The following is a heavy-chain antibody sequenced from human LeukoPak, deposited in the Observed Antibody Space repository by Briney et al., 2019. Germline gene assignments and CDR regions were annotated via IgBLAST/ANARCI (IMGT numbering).Heavy chain of an antibody. CDR3: ARAEYTNGWYDY. D-gene: IGHD6-19*01. Sequence: ASVKVSCKASGYTFTSYYLHWLRQAPGQGLECMGVINPSAGSATYAQKFQGRVTMTSDTSTSTVYMELSSLSSEDTAVYYCARAEYTNGWYDYWGLGTLVTVSS. CDR1: GYTFTSYY. J-gene: IGHJ4*02. V-gene: IGHV1-46*01. CDR2: INPSAGSA.